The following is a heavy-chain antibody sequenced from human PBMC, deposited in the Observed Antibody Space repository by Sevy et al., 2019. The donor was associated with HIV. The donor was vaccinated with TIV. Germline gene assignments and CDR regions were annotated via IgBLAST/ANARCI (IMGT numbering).Heavy chain of an antibody. Sequence: GGSLRLSCAASEFTFNSHAVSWVRQAPGKGLEWVSAISGNGENTHYADSVRGRFTISRDNFKNTLYLHMSTLRAEDTALYYCARDGRGISAFDIWGQGTMVTVSS. CDR1: EFTFNSHA. J-gene: IGHJ3*02. D-gene: IGHD3-3*02. CDR2: ISGNGENT. V-gene: IGHV3-23*01. CDR3: ARDGRGISAFDI.